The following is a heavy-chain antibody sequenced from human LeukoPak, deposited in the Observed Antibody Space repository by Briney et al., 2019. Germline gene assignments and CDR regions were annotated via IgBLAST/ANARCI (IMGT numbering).Heavy chain of an antibody. Sequence: PSETLSLTCTVSGGSISSYYWSWLRQPPGKGLEWIGYIYYSGSTNYNPSLKSRVTISVDTSKNQFSLKLSSVTAADTAVYYCAGDWNWGQGTLVTVSS. V-gene: IGHV4-59*01. D-gene: IGHD2-21*02. CDR3: AGDWN. CDR2: IYYSGST. CDR1: GGSISSYY. J-gene: IGHJ4*02.